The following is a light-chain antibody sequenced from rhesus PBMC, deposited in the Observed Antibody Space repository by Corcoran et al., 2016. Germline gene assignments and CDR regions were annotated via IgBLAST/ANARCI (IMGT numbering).Light chain of an antibody. CDR3: MQALEFPLT. V-gene: IGKV2-104*02. CDR1: QSLLDSEDGNTY. J-gene: IGKJ4*01. Sequence: DIVMTQTPLSLPVTPGEPASLSCRSSQSLLDSEDGNTYLDWYLQKPGQSPQLLIYEVSTRASGVPDRCGGSGSDTDFTLKISRVEAEDVGVYYCMQALEFPLTFGGGTKGEIK. CDR2: EVS.